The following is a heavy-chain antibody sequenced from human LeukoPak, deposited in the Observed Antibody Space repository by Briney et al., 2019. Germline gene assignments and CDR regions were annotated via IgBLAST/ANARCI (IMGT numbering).Heavy chain of an antibody. CDR3: AATGTILGDWFDP. CDR2: INHSGST. D-gene: IGHD1-1*01. J-gene: IGHJ5*02. CDR1: GGSFSGYY. Sequence: PSXTLSLTCAVYGGSFSGYYWSWIRQPPGKGLEWIGEINHSGSTNYNPSLKSRVTISVDTSKNQFSLKLSSVTAADTAVYYCAATGTILGDWFDPWGQGTLVTVSS. V-gene: IGHV4-34*01.